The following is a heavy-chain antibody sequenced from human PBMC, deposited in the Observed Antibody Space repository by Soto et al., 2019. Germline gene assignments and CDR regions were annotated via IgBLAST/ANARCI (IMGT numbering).Heavy chain of an antibody. J-gene: IGHJ6*02. Sequence: LSLTFTVSGGSIRSGGYYWSWVRQNPRRGLEWIGNIYYSGNTYYNPSLKSRLTISVDTSKNQFSLNLSSVTAADTAVYYCARDRLMATAGTARHYFGLDVWGQGTTVTVSS. D-gene: IGHD5-18*01. CDR3: ARDRLMATAGTARHYFGLDV. CDR2: IYYSGNT. CDR1: GGSIRSGGYY. V-gene: IGHV4-31*03.